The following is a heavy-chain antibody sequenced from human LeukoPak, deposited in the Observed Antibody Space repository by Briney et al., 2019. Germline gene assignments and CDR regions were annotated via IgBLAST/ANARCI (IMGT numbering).Heavy chain of an antibody. CDR3: ANVWYSSGWPPPPIDY. Sequence: GGSLRLSCAASGFTFSNAWMSWVRQAPGKGLEWVAVISYDGSNKYYADSVKGRFTISRDNSKNTLYLQMNSLRAEDTAVYYCANVWYSSGWPPPPIDYWGQGTLVTVSS. CDR2: ISYDGSNK. J-gene: IGHJ4*02. CDR1: GFTFSNAW. D-gene: IGHD6-19*01. V-gene: IGHV3-30*18.